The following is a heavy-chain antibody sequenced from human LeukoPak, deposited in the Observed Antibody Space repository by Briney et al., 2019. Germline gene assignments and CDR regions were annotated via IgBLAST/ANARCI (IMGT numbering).Heavy chain of an antibody. Sequence: SETLSLTCTVSGGSISSSSYYWGWIRQPPGKGLEWIGSIYYSGSTYYNPSLKSRVTISVDTSKNQFSLKLSSVTAADTAVYYCARHRACRSGGSCSTRPYYFDYWGQGTLVTVSS. J-gene: IGHJ4*02. V-gene: IGHV4-39*01. D-gene: IGHD2-15*01. CDR2: IYYSGST. CDR1: GGSISSSSYY. CDR3: ARHRACRSGGSCSTRPYYFDY.